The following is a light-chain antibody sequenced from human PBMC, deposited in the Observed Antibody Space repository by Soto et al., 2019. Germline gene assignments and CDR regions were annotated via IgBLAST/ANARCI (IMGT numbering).Light chain of an antibody. Sequence: EIVLTQSPAPLSLSPGERATLSCRSSQIVSSYLAWYQQKPGQAPRLLIYDASNRATGIPARFSGSGSGTDFTLTISSLEPEDFAFYYCQLRSNSYTFRQGPKLEIK. V-gene: IGKV3-11*01. J-gene: IGKJ2*01. CDR1: QIVSSY. CDR3: QLRSNSYT. CDR2: DAS.